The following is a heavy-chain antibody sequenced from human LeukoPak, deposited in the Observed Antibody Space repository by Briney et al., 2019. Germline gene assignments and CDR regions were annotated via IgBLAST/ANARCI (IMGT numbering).Heavy chain of an antibody. Sequence: ASVKVSCKASGYTLSCPYIHWVRHAPGQGLEWMGWISPHSCFRMYPQRFQGRATMTTDTSISTAFLEVRRLRSDDTAAYYCARQTGDDALDIWGQGTMITV. CDR1: GYTLSCPY. D-gene: IGHD7-27*01. CDR2: ISPHSCFR. CDR3: ARQTGDDALDI. V-gene: IGHV1-2*02. J-gene: IGHJ3*02.